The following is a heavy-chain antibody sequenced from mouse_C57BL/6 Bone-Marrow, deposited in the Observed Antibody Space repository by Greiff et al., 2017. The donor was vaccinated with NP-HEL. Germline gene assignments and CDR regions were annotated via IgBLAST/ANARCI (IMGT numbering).Heavy chain of an antibody. D-gene: IGHD1-1*01. Sequence: QVQLQQPGAELVKPGASVKLSCKASGYTFTSYWMHWVKQRPGQGLEWIGMIHPNSGSTNYNEKFKSKATLTVDKSSSTAYMQLSSLTSEDSAVYYCARSALYYYGSSYLDYWGQGTTLTVSS. J-gene: IGHJ2*01. CDR1: GYTFTSYW. CDR2: IHPNSGST. CDR3: ARSALYYYGSSYLDY. V-gene: IGHV1-64*01.